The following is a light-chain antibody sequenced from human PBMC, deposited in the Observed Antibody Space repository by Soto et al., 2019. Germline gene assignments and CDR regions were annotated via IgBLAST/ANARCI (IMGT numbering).Light chain of an antibody. CDR2: GAS. J-gene: IGKJ4*01. V-gene: IGKV3-20*01. Sequence: EIVLSQSPGTLSLSPGERATLSCRAIQSVSSSYLAWYQQKPGQAPRLLIYGASSRATGIPDRFSGSGSGTDFTLTISRLEPEDFAVYYCQQYGSSPRLTFAGGTKVDVK. CDR1: QSVSSSY. CDR3: QQYGSSPRLT.